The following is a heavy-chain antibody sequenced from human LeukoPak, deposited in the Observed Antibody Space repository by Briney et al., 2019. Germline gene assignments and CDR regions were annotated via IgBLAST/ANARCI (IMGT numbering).Heavy chain of an antibody. V-gene: IGHV4-34*01. CDR3: ARGPSYCGGDCYSPNFDC. Sequence: SETLSLTCAVYGGSFSGYYWSWIRQPPGKGLEWIGEINHSGSTNYNPSLKSRVTISVDTSKNQFSLKLSSVTAADTAVYYCARGPSYCGGDCYSPNFDCWGQGTLVTVSS. CDR2: INHSGST. J-gene: IGHJ4*02. D-gene: IGHD2-21*02. CDR1: GGSFSGYY.